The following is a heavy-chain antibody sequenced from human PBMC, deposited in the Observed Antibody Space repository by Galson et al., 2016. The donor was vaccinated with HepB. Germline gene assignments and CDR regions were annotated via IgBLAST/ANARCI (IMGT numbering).Heavy chain of an antibody. Sequence: SLRLSCAASGFTFSSHWMHWVRQAPGKGLVWVSRIDSDGSDIRYADSVRGRFTISRDNAKNTPYLQMNSLRAEDTAVYYCARDQRSSLDYWGQGTLVTVSS. CDR1: GFTFSSHW. CDR2: IDSDGSDI. V-gene: IGHV3-74*01. D-gene: IGHD6-19*01. J-gene: IGHJ4*02. CDR3: ARDQRSSLDY.